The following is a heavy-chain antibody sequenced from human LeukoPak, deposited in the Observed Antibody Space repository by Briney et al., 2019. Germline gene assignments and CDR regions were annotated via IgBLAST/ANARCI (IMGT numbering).Heavy chain of an antibody. CDR1: GYTFTGYY. Sequence: ASVKVSCKASGYTFTGYYMHWVRQAPGQGLEWMGWINPNSGGTNYAQKFQGRVTMTRDTSISTAYMELSRLRSDDTAVYYCARVGGIFGVVSVYSWFDPWGQGTLVTVSS. CDR3: ARVGGIFGVVSVYSWFDP. CDR2: INPNSGGT. J-gene: IGHJ5*02. V-gene: IGHV1-2*02. D-gene: IGHD3-3*01.